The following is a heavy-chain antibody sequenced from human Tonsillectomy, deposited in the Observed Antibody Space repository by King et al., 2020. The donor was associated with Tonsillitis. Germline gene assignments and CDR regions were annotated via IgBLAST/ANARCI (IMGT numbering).Heavy chain of an antibody. V-gene: IGHV3-73*02. CDR1: GFNFSGAA. J-gene: IGHJ4*02. CDR2: IRSKDKRYAT. D-gene: IGHD3-10*01. Sequence: VQLVESGGGLVQSGGSLKLSCVASGFNFSGAAMHWVRQASGKGLELVGRIRSKDKRYATAYGESVKGRFTISRLDSKNTAYLEMNSLKTEDTAVYYCTTGRDFDYWGQGALVTVSS. CDR3: TTGRDFDY.